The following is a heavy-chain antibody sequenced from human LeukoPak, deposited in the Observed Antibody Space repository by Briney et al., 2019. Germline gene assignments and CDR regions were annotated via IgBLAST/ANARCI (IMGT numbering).Heavy chain of an antibody. V-gene: IGHV3-21*01. Sequence: GGSLRLSCAASGFTFSSYSMNWVRQAPGKGLEWVSSVSSSSSYIYYADSVKGRFTISRDNAKNSLYLQMNSLRAEDTAVYYCARDLYGDYGNNWFDPWGQGTLVTVSS. CDR2: VSSSSSYI. CDR3: ARDLYGDYGNNWFDP. CDR1: GFTFSSYS. D-gene: IGHD4-17*01. J-gene: IGHJ5*02.